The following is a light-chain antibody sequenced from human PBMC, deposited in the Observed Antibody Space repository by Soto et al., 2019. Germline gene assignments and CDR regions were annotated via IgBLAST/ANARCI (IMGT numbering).Light chain of an antibody. J-gene: IGKJ4*01. Sequence: DIQMTQSPSSVSASLGDSITIXXRASQSIGGFLNWYQQKLGKAPKIXIYAASSLQSGVPSRFSGSGSGTDFTLTISSLQPEDFATYYCQQSYSTPLTFGGGTKVDIK. CDR3: QQSYSTPLT. CDR1: QSIGGF. CDR2: AAS. V-gene: IGKV1-39*01.